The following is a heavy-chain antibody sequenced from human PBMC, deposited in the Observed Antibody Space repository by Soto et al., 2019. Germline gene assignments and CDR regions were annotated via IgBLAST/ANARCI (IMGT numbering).Heavy chain of an antibody. D-gene: IGHD3-3*01. V-gene: IGHV4-34*01. CDR3: ARGGVSYYDFWSGYYRYYFDY. CDR1: GGSFSGYY. J-gene: IGHJ4*02. CDR2: INHSGST. Sequence: PSETLSLTCAVYGGSFSGYYWSWIRQPPGKGLEWIGEINHSGSTNYNPSLKSRVTISVDTSKNQFSLKLSSVTAADTAVYYCARGGVSYYDFWSGYYRYYFDYWGQGTLVTVSS.